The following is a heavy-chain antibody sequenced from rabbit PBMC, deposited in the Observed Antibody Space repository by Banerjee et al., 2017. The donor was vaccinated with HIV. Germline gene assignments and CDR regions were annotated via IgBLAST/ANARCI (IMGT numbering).Heavy chain of an antibody. Sequence: QEQLVESGGGLVTLGGSLKLSCKASGIDFSSYGISWVRQAPGKGLEWIAYIYPDYGSTDYASWVNGRFTISLDNAQNTVFLQMTSLTAADTATYFCARAGYAGYGYDLWGPGTLVTVS. CDR3: ARAGYAGYGYDL. CDR1: GIDFSSYG. CDR2: IYPDYGST. V-gene: IGHV1S47*01. D-gene: IGHD6-1*01. J-gene: IGHJ4*01.